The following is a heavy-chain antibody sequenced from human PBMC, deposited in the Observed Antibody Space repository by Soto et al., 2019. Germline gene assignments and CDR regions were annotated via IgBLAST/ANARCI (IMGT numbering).Heavy chain of an antibody. V-gene: IGHV1-3*01. J-gene: IGHJ5*02. CDR2: INAGNGNT. CDR3: ARDDGVVAAWPWFDP. CDR1: GYTFTSYA. D-gene: IGHD6-13*01. Sequence: GASVKVSCKASGYTFTSYAMHWVRQAPGQRLEWMGWINAGNGNTKYSQKFQGRVTITRDTSASTAYMELSSLRSDDTAVYYCARDDGVVAAWPWFDPWGQGTLVTVSS.